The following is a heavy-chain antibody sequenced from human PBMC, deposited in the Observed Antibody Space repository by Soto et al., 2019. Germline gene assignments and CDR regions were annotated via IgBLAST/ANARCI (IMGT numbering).Heavy chain of an antibody. V-gene: IGHV1-3*01. Sequence: GASVKVSCKASGYTFTSYNIHWVRQAPGQRLEWMGWINAGNGNTKYSQNFQGRVTITRDTSASTAYMDLSSLRSEDTAVYYCARVIYSSNWPLLDYWGQGTLVTVSS. CDR3: ARVIYSSNWPLLDY. J-gene: IGHJ4*02. CDR2: INAGNGNT. CDR1: GYTFTSYN. D-gene: IGHD6-13*01.